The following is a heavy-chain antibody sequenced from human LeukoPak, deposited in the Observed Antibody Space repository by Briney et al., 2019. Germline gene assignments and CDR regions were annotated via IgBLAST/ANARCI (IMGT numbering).Heavy chain of an antibody. V-gene: IGHV1-18*01. D-gene: IGHD3-10*01. J-gene: IGHJ5*02. CDR3: ATGYYGSGRDWFDP. CDR2: ISAYNGNT. CDR1: GYTFTSYG. Sequence: ASVKVSCKASGYTFTSYGISWVRQAPGQGLEWMGWISAYNGNTNYAQKLQGRVTMTTDTSTSTAYMELSSLRSEDTAVYYCATGYYGSGRDWFDPWGQGTLVTVSS.